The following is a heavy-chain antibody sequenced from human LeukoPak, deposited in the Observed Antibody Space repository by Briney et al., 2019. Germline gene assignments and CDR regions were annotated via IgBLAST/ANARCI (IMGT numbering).Heavy chain of an antibody. CDR2: IRIKAYGGTT. CDR3: SREGDGYGWHYYYGMDV. CDR1: GFTFGDYA. V-gene: IGHV3-49*05. J-gene: IGHJ6*02. Sequence: KSGGSLRLSCTASGFTFGDYAMSWFRQAPGKGLEWVGFIRIKAYGGTTEYAASVKGRFTFSRDDSKSIAYLQMHSLKTEDTAVYYCSREGDGYGWHYYYGMDVWGQGTTVTVSS. D-gene: IGHD5-24*01.